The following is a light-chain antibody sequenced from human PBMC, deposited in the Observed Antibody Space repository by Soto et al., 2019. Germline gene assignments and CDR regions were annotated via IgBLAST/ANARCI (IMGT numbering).Light chain of an antibody. CDR1: SSDVGGYNY. V-gene: IGLV2-11*01. Sequence: QSALTQPRSVSGSPGQSVTISCTGTSSDVGGYNYVSWYQQHPGKAPKLMIYDVSKRPSGVPDRFSGSKSGNTASLTISGLKLWDEAVYYCCYTAGGDTHVLGTGTK. CDR2: DVS. J-gene: IGLJ1*01. CDR3: CYTAGGDTHV.